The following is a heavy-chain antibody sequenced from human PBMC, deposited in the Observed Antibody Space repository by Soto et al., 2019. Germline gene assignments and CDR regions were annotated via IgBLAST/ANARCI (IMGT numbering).Heavy chain of an antibody. D-gene: IGHD3-16*02. CDR1: GGTFSSYT. CDR2: IIPILGIA. V-gene: IGHV1-69*02. J-gene: IGHJ4*02. Sequence: SVKVSCKASGGTFSSYTISWVRQAPGQGLEWMGRIIPILGIANYAQKFQGRVTITADKSTSTAYMELSSLRSEDTAVYYCARVPQRYNLGELSSADYWGQGTLVTVSS. CDR3: ARVPQRYNLGELSSADY.